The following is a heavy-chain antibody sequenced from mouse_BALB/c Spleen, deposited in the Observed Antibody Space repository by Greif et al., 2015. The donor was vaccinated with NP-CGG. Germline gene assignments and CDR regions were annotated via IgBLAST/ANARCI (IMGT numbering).Heavy chain of an antibody. Sequence: LVESGAELVKPGASVKLSCKASGYTFTSYWMHWVKQRPGQGLEWIGEINPSNGRTNYNEKFKSKATLTVDKSSSTAYMQLSSLTSEDSAVYYCAIYDGYYYYAMDYWGQGASVIVSS. J-gene: IGHJ4*01. D-gene: IGHD2-3*01. CDR2: INPSNGRT. V-gene: IGHV1S81*02. CDR1: GYTFTSYW. CDR3: AIYDGYYYYAMDY.